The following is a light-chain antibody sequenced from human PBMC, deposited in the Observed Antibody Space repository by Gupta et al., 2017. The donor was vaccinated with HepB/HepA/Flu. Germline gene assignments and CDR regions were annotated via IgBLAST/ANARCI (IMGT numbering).Light chain of an antibody. CDR1: SGHSNYA. Sequence: QLVLTQSPSASASLGASVKLTCTLSSGHSNYAIAWLQQQPQKVPRFLMKLNSDGSHSKGDGIPDRFSGSTSGAERYLTISSLQSEDEADYYCQTWGTGIRWVFGGGTKLTVL. J-gene: IGLJ3*02. CDR2: LNSDGSH. V-gene: IGLV4-69*01. CDR3: QTWGTGIRWV.